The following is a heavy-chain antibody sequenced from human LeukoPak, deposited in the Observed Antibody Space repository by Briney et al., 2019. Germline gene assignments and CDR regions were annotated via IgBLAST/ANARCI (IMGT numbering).Heavy chain of an antibody. J-gene: IGHJ4*02. CDR2: INPSGGST. CDR3: ARIGYPDPDSSGYATPDY. D-gene: IGHD3-22*01. CDR1: GYTFTSYY. V-gene: IGHV1-46*01. Sequence: ASVKVSCKASGYTFTSYYMHWVRQAPGQGLEWMGIINPSGGSTSYAQKFQGRVTMTRDTSTSTGYMELSSLRSEDTAVYYCARIGYPDPDSSGYATPDYWGQGTLVTVSS.